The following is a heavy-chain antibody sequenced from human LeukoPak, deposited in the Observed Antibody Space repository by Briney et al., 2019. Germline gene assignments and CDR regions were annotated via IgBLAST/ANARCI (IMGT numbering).Heavy chain of an antibody. D-gene: IGHD6-13*01. Sequence: GGSLRLSCAASGFTFGNYWMNWVRQAPGKGLEWVANIKPDGGEKNYVDSVKGRFTISRDNAKNSLYLQMNSLRADDTAVYYCASTDSSSYHDYWGQGTLVTVSS. J-gene: IGHJ4*02. CDR1: GFTFGNYW. CDR3: ASTDSSSYHDY. CDR2: IKPDGGEK. V-gene: IGHV3-7*01.